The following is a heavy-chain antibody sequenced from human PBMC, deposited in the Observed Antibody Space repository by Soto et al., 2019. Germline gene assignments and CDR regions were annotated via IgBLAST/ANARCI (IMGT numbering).Heavy chain of an antibody. D-gene: IGHD3-10*01. V-gene: IGHV3-23*01. CDR2: ISGSGGST. Sequence: GGSLRLSCAASGFTFSSYAMSWVRQAPGKGLEWVSAISGSGGSTYYADSVKGRFTIPRDNSKNTLYLQMNSLRAEDTAVYYCAKDLGTYYYGSGSYWGPRYYFDYWGQGTLVTVSS. CDR1: GFTFSSYA. J-gene: IGHJ4*02. CDR3: AKDLGTYYYGSGSYWGPRYYFDY.